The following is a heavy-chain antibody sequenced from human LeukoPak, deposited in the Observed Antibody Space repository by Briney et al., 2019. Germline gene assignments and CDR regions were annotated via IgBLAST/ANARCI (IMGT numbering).Heavy chain of an antibody. D-gene: IGHD6-6*01. V-gene: IGHV4-34*01. Sequence: SETLSLTCAVYGGSFSGYYWSWIRQPPGKGLEWIGEINHSGSTNYNPSLKSRVTISVDTSKNQFSLKLSSVTAADTAVYYCARSRADRPGLLIDYWGQGTLVTVSS. CDR3: ARSRADRPGLLIDY. J-gene: IGHJ4*02. CDR2: INHSGST. CDR1: GGSFSGYY.